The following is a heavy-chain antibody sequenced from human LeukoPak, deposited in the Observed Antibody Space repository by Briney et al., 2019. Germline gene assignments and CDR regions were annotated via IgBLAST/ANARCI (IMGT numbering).Heavy chain of an antibody. V-gene: IGHV4-39*07. CDR2: IYYSGST. D-gene: IGHD4-17*01. CDR1: GGSISSSSYY. Sequence: PSETLSLTCTVSGGSISSSSYYWGWIRQPPGKGLEWIGSIYYSGSTYYNPSLKSRVTISVDTSKKQFSLKLSSVTAADTAVYYCASSYGYWYYFDYWGQGSLVTVSS. CDR3: ASSYGYWYYFDY. J-gene: IGHJ4*02.